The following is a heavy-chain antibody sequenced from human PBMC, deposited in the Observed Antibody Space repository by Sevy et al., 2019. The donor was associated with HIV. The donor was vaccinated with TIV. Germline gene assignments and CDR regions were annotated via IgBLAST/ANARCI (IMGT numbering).Heavy chain of an antibody. V-gene: IGHV3-30*18. D-gene: IGHD1-7*01. CDR2: ISIDGSNV. CDR1: GFTFSSYG. J-gene: IGHJ6*02. Sequence: GGSLRLSCAASGFTFSSYGMNWVRQAPGKGLEWVAVISIDGSNVYYAESVKGRFTISRDNSKNTLYLQMHSLRGEDTAVFYCAKEGGTAGYYGMDVWGQGTTVTVSS. CDR3: AKEGGTAGYYGMDV.